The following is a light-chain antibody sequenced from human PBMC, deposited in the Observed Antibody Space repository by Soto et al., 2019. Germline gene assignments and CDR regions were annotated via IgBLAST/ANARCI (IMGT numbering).Light chain of an antibody. CDR2: GAS. J-gene: IGKJ5*01. CDR1: QSVCNN. Sequence: EIVMTQSTATLSVSPGERSTLSCRASQSVCNNLAWYQQKPGQAPRLLIYGASTRATAIPARFSGSGSGTEFTLTISSLQSEDFAVYFCQQYDNWPYTFGQGTRLEIK. CDR3: QQYDNWPYT. V-gene: IGKV3-15*01.